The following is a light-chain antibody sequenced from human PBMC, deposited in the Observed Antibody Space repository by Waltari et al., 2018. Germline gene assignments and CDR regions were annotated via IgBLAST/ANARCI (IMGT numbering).Light chain of an antibody. V-gene: IGKV3-20*01. J-gene: IGKJ1*01. CDR2: GAS. CDR3: QHYLRLPVA. Sequence: IVLTQSPGTLSFSPGERAIVSCRASQSVGRTLAWYQQKPGQAPRLLIYGASNRATGIPDRFIGSGSGTEFSLTISGLEPEDSAVYYCQHYLRLPVAFGQGTKVEIK. CDR1: QSVGRT.